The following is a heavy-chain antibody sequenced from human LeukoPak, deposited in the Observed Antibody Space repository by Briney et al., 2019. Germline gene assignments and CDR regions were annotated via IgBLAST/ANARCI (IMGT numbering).Heavy chain of an antibody. J-gene: IGHJ6*02. CDR1: GFTLSSYA. V-gene: IGHV3-23*01. Sequence: GGSLRLSCVVSGFTLSSYAIGWARQAPGKGLEWVSAIGGSGGSTYYADSVKGRFTVSRDDFKNTLYLQMNSLRIENTAVYDCANNEAPAAGCWNYYYGIDVWGQGTTVTVSS. CDR2: IGGSGGST. D-gene: IGHD6-13*01. CDR3: ANNEAPAAGCWNYYYGIDV.